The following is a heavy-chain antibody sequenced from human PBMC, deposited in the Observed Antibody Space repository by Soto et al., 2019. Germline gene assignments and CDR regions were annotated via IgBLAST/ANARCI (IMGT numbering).Heavy chain of an antibody. V-gene: IGHV5-51*01. CDR1: GYSFTSYW. J-gene: IGHJ5*02. Sequence: LXISFKCPGYSFTSYWVGGVRQIPGKGLEWMGIIYPGDSDTRYSPSFQGQVTISADKSISTAYLQWSSLKASDTAMYYCARREDGYNSFWFDPWGQGTLVTVYS. CDR3: ARREDGYNSFWFDP. D-gene: IGHD5-12*01. CDR2: IYPGDSDT.